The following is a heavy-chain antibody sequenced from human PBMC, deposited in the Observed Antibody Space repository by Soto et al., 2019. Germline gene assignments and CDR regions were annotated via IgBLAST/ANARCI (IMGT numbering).Heavy chain of an antibody. CDR2: ISGSSDRT. CDR3: EGAWT. Sequence: EVQVLESGGDVVQPGGSLRLSCAASGFTIRNYAMSWVRQAPGKALEWVSGISGSSDRTYYADSVKGRFTISKDTSSNTLYLQMNGLRVEDTAVYHCEGAWTWGQGTRVTVSS. V-gene: IGHV3-23*01. CDR1: GFTIRNYA. D-gene: IGHD3-16*01. J-gene: IGHJ3*01.